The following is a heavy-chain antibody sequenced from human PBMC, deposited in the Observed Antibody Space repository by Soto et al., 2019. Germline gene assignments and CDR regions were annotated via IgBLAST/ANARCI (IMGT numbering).Heavy chain of an antibody. J-gene: IGHJ4*02. CDR1: GFTFTSSA. V-gene: IGHV1-58*01. D-gene: IGHD6-19*01. Sequence: SVKVSCKASGFTFTSSAVQWVRQARGQRLEWIGWIVVGSGNTNYAQKFQERVTIARDMSTSTAYMELSSLRSEDTAVYYCVKEGYMRSDWYGQFDYWGQGALVTVSS. CDR3: VKEGYMRSDWYGQFDY. CDR2: IVVGSGNT.